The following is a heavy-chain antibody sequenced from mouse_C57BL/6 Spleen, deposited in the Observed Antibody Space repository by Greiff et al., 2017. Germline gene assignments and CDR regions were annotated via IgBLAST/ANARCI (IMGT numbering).Heavy chain of an antibody. CDR1: GFTFSSYA. Sequence: EVKLVESGGGLVKPGGSLKLSCAASGFTFSSYAMSWVRQTPEKRLEWVATISDGGSYTYYPDNVKGRFTISRDNAKNNLYLQMSHLESEDTAMDYCAREEGTWFAYWGQGTLVTVSA. CDR2: ISDGGSYT. V-gene: IGHV5-4*01. J-gene: IGHJ3*01. CDR3: AREEGTWFAY.